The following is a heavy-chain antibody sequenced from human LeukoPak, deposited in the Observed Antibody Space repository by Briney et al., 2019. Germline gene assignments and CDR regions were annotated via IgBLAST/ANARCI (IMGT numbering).Heavy chain of an antibody. Sequence: GGSLRLSCAASGFTFSNAWMSWVRQAPGKGLEWVGRIKSKTDGGTTDYAAPVKGRFTISRDDSKNTLYLQMNSLKTEDTAVYYCARVTAVAGTSVGVDAWGQGILVAVS. CDR3: ARVTAVAGTSVGVDA. CDR1: GFTFSNAW. J-gene: IGHJ4*02. D-gene: IGHD6-19*01. V-gene: IGHV3-15*01. CDR2: IKSKTDGGTT.